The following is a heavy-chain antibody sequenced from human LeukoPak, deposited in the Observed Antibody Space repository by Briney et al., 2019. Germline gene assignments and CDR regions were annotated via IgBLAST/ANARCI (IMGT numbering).Heavy chain of an antibody. CDR1: GFTFSDYW. CDR3: VRDAAYSPEY. V-gene: IGHV3-74*01. D-gene: IGHD1-26*01. CDR2: LNSDGSST. Sequence: GFLRLSCAASGFTFSDYWMHWVRQVPGKGPVWVSRLNSDGSSTSYADSVKGRYIISRDNAKNMLFLQMNSLMVEDTAVYYCVRDAAYSPEYWGQGTLVTVS. J-gene: IGHJ4*02.